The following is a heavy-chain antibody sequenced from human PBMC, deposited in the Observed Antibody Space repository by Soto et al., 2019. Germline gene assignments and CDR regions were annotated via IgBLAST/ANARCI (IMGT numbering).Heavy chain of an antibody. D-gene: IGHD6-13*01. V-gene: IGHV4-34*01. CDR3: ASGVAAPSLGMDV. CDR1: GGSFSGYY. CDR2: INHSGST. J-gene: IGHJ6*02. Sequence: SETLSLTCAVYGGSFSGYYRSWIRQPPGKGLEWIGEINHSGSTNYNPSLKSRVTISVDTSKNQFSLKLSSVTAADTAVYYCASGVAAPSLGMDVWGQGTTVTVSS.